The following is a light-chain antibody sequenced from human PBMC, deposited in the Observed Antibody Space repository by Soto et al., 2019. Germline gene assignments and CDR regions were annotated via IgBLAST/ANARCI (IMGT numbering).Light chain of an antibody. CDR3: QQYYRLPYP. Sequence: DIVLTQSPDSLAVSLGERATINCKSSQIVLYCVNNENYLGWFQQRPGQPPKLLIYWAATREAGVPDRFSGSGYGTEFTLTISSLQAEDGAVYYCQQYYRLPYPFGRGTELEI. CDR2: WAA. V-gene: IGKV4-1*01. J-gene: IGKJ2*01. CDR1: QIVLYCVNNENY.